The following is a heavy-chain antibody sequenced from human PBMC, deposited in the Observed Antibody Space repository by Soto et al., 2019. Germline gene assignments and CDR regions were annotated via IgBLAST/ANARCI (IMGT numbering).Heavy chain of an antibody. CDR3: AAVRLGYSWGAFDI. CDR1: GFTFTSSA. V-gene: IGHV1-58*01. D-gene: IGHD5-18*01. Sequence: SVKVSCKASGFTFTSSAVQWVRQARGQRLEWIGWIVVGSGNTNYAQKFQERVTITRDMSTSTAYMELSSLRSEDTAVYYCAAVRLGYSWGAFDIWGQGTMVTVSS. CDR2: IVVGSGNT. J-gene: IGHJ3*02.